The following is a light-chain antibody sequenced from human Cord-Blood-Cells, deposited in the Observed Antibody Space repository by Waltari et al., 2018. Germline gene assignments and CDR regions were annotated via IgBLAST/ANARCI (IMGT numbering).Light chain of an antibody. J-gene: IGLJ3*02. CDR3: LLSYSGARGV. CDR1: TGAVTSGHY. V-gene: IGLV7-46*01. CDR2: YTS. Sequence: QAVVTQEPSLTVSPGGTVTLTCRSSTGAVTSGHYPYWFQQKPGQAPRTLIYYTSNKHSWTPARFSGSLLGGKAALTLSGAQPEDEAEYYCLLSYSGARGVFGGGTKLTVL.